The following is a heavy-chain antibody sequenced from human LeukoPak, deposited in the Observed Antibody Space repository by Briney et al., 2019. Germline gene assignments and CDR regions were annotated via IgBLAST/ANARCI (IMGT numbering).Heavy chain of an antibody. J-gene: IGHJ4*02. Sequence: GGSLRLSCVVSRFPFSIYEMNWVRQAPGKGLVWVSNIHSSGTVKYYSDSVKGRFSISRDNAKSSLYLQMNSLRVEDTAVYYCALLTVASDFDYWGQGALVTVSS. D-gene: IGHD5-12*01. V-gene: IGHV3-48*03. CDR1: RFPFSIYE. CDR3: ALLTVASDFDY. CDR2: IHSSGTVK.